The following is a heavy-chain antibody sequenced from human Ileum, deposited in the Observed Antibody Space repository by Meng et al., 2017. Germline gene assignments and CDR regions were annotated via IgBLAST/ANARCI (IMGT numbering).Heavy chain of an antibody. Sequence: GESLKISCAASGFTFRNFYMNWIRQVPGKGLEWVANINEDGSGQFYVDSVKGRFTISRDNARNSLSLQMDSLRADDTAVYYCTRISLHPFSDNWGQGTLVTVSS. CDR2: INEDGSGQ. CDR3: TRISLHPFSDN. V-gene: IGHV3-7*01. J-gene: IGHJ4*02. D-gene: IGHD2/OR15-2a*01. CDR1: GFTFRNFY.